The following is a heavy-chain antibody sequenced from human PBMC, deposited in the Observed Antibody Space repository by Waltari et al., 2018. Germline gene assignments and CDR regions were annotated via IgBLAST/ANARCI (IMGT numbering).Heavy chain of an antibody. CDR1: GGSISSGDYY. CDR2: IYYSGST. J-gene: IGHJ4*02. CDR3: ARVRAAAAPGGWDFDY. V-gene: IGHV4-30-4*08. D-gene: IGHD6-13*01. Sequence: QVQLQESGPGLVKPSQTLSLTCTVSGGSISSGDYYWSWIRQPPGKGLEWIGYIYYSGSTYYNPSLKSRVTISVDTSKNQFSLKLSSVTAADTAVYYCARVRAAAAPGGWDFDYWGQGTLVTVSS.